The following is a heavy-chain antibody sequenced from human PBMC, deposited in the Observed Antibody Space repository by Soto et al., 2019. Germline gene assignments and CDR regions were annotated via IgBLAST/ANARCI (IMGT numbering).Heavy chain of an antibody. CDR1: GFTVSSNY. Sequence: GGSLRLSCAASGFTVSSNYMSWVRQAPGKGLEWVSVIYSGGSTYYADSVKGRFTISRDNSKNTLYLQMNSLRAEDTAVYYCARVYWIAAAGPPYFDYWGQGTLVTVSS. CDR3: ARVYWIAAAGPPYFDY. CDR2: IYSGGST. V-gene: IGHV3-66*01. J-gene: IGHJ4*02. D-gene: IGHD6-13*01.